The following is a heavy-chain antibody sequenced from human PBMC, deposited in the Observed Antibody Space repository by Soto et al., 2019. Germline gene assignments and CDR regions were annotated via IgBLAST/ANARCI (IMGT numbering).Heavy chain of an antibody. V-gene: IGHV3-23*01. CDR2: ISGSGVST. D-gene: IGHD3-16*01. J-gene: IGHJ4*02. Sequence: EVQLLESGGGLVQPGGSLRLSCAASGFTFSTYAMTWVRQAPGKGLEWVSAISGSGVSTYYADSVKGRFTISRDNPKNTLYLQMSSLRAEDTAVYFCAKSDTLGAYFDYWGQGTLVTVSS. CDR1: GFTFSTYA. CDR3: AKSDTLGAYFDY.